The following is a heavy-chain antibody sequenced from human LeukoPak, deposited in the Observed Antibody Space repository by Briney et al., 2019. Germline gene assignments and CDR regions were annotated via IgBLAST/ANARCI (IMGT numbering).Heavy chain of an antibody. D-gene: IGHD4-17*01. V-gene: IGHV4-59*01. CDR3: ARVGTVTTLNFDY. Sequence: PSETLSLTCTVSGGSISSYYWSWIRQPPGKGLEWIGYIYYSGSTNYNPSLKSRVTISVDTSENQFSLKLSSVTAADTAVYYCARVGTVTTLNFDYWGQGTLVTVSS. CDR2: IYYSGST. J-gene: IGHJ4*02. CDR1: GGSISSYY.